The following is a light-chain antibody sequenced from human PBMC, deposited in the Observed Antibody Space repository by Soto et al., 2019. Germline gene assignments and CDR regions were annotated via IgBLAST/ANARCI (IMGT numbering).Light chain of an antibody. Sequence: DIQMTQSPSSLSASVGDRVTITCRSSQTINNYLNWYQQRPGRAPKLLIYDTSSLQTGVPSRFSGSGSGTVFTLTISSLQHEDLAIYYCQQGFTAPPWTFGQGTKVELK. CDR3: QQGFTAPPWT. CDR2: DTS. CDR1: QTINNY. V-gene: IGKV1-39*01. J-gene: IGKJ1*01.